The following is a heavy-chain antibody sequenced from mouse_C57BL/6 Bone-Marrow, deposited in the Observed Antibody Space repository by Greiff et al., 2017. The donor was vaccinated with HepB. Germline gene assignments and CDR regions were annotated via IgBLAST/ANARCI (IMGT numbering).Heavy chain of an antibody. Sequence: VQLKQSVAELVRPGASVKLSCTASGFNIKNTYMHWVKQRPEQGLEWIGRIDPANGNTKYAPKFQGKATITADTTSNPAYLQLSSLTSEDTAIYYCASWVLRGAMDYWGQGTSVTVSS. CDR3: ASWVLRGAMDY. D-gene: IGHD2-12*01. CDR2: IDPANGNT. J-gene: IGHJ4*01. V-gene: IGHV14-3*01. CDR1: GFNIKNTY.